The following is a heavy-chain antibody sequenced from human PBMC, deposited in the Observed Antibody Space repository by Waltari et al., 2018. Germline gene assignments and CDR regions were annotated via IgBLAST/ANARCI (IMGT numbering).Heavy chain of an antibody. J-gene: IGHJ4*02. CDR2: ISNRSSYI. Sequence: EVQLVEAGGGVVKPGESLRLTCAAAGFTFSSDSMTWVRQAPGKGLEWVTSISNRSSYIYYADSVKGRFTISRDNAKNSLYLQMNSLRAEDTAVYYCASASGYDSHWGQGTLVTVSS. CDR1: GFTFSSDS. CDR3: ASASGYDSH. D-gene: IGHD5-12*01. V-gene: IGHV3-21*01.